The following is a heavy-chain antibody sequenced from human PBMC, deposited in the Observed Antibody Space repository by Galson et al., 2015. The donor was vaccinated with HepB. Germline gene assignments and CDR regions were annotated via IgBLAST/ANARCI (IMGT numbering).Heavy chain of an antibody. CDR2: INSDGSDT. CDR3: ARTLRIAPDPQRAWEYFSYGMDV. Sequence: SLRLSCAASGFALSTYWIPWVRQSPGKGLPWVSRINSDGSDTSHADSVRGRFTISRDNVKNTLYLQMNSLRVEDTGVYYCARTLRIAPDPQRAWEYFSYGMDVWGQGTTVTVSS. J-gene: IGHJ6*02. D-gene: IGHD6-13*01. V-gene: IGHV3-74*01. CDR1: GFALSTYW.